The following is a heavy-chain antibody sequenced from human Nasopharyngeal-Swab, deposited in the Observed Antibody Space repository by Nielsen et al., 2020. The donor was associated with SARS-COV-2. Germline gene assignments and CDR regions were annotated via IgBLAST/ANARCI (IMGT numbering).Heavy chain of an antibody. CDR1: GFTFSDYY. CDR2: ISRSTSYT. J-gene: IGHJ6*02. V-gene: IGHV3-11*06. Sequence: GGSLRLSCAASGFTFSDYYMSWIRQAPGKGLEWVSYISRSTSYTNYADSVKGRFTISRDNAKNSLYLQMNSLRAEETAVYYCAREGNTSAGDYYYGMDVWGQGTTVTVSS. D-gene: IGHD2-2*01. CDR3: AREGNTSAGDYYYGMDV.